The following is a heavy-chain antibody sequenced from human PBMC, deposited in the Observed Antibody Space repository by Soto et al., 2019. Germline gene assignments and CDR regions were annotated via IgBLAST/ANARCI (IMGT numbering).Heavy chain of an antibody. D-gene: IGHD2-15*01. CDR2: ISYDGDHK. J-gene: IGHJ6*02. Sequence: QVQLVESGGGVVQPGKSLSLSCAASRFTFTNYAFHWVRQAPGKGLEWVALISYDGDHKYYADSVKGRFTISRDNLKKTLYLQMNSLRTEDTAVYYCARDLGGLSYDGMDVWGQGTTVTVSS. CDR3: ARDLGGLSYDGMDV. V-gene: IGHV3-30-3*01. CDR1: RFTFTNYA.